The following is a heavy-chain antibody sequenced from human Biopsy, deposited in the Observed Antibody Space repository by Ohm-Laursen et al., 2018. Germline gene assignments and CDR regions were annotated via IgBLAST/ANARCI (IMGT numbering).Heavy chain of an antibody. CDR2: IDYRGST. CDR3: ATTTMDTSGWFGNYFDF. D-gene: IGHD6-19*01. V-gene: IGHV4-59*08. CDR1: SGSISSYY. J-gene: IGHJ4*02. Sequence: SETLSLTCTVSSGSISSYYWSWIRQPPGKGLEWIGYIDYRGSTKYNPSLRSRVTMSIDTSRNQFSLKLSSVTAADTAVYYCATTTMDTSGWFGNYFDFWGQGTLVTVSA.